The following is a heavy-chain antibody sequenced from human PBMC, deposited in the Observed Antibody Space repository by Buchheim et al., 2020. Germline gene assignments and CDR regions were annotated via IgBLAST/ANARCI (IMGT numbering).Heavy chain of an antibody. J-gene: IGHJ4*02. CDR2: INPSGGST. D-gene: IGHD3-22*01. V-gene: IGHV1-46*03. CDR1: GYTFTSYY. Sequence: QVQLVQSGPEVKKPGASVKVSCKASGYTFTSYYIHCVRQAPGQGLEWMGVINPSGGSTTYAQKFQGRVTMTRDTSTSTAYMQLSSLRSEDTAVYYCARTSDYSSGPYYFDSWGQGTL. CDR3: ARTSDYSSGPYYFDS.